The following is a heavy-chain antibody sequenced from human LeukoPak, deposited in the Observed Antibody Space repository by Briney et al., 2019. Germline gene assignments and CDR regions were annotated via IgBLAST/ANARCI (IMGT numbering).Heavy chain of an antibody. D-gene: IGHD6-19*01. CDR2: ISSSGSTI. V-gene: IGHV3-48*03. CDR3: ARAVTGQWPPQPGMDV. Sequence: HPGGSLRLSCAASGFTFSSYEMNWVRQAPGKGLEWVSYISSSGSTIYYADSVKGRFTISRDNAKNSLYLQMNSLRAEDTAVYYCARAVTGQWPPQPGMDVWGQGTTVTVSS. CDR1: GFTFSSYE. J-gene: IGHJ6*02.